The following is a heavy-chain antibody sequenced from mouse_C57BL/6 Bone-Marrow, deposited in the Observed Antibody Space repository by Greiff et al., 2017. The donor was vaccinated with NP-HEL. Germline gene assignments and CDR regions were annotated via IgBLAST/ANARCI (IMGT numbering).Heavy chain of an antibody. CDR3: ARNCYYGSSYGFAY. J-gene: IGHJ3*01. D-gene: IGHD1-1*01. CDR1: GFSLTSYG. Sequence: QVQLKQSGPGLVQPSQSLSITCTVSGFSLTSYGVHWVRQSPGKGLEWLGVIWSGGSTDYNAAFISSLSTSKANSKSQVFFKMNMLQADDTAIYYCARNCYYGSSYGFAYWGQGTLVTVSA. V-gene: IGHV2-2*01. CDR2: IWSGGST.